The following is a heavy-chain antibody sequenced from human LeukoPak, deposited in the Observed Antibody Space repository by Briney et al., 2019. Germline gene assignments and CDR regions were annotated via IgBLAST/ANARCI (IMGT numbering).Heavy chain of an antibody. D-gene: IGHD1-26*01. CDR3: ARGAVGATSWFDA. V-gene: IGHV1-18*01. CDR2: IRAYNGNT. CDR1: GYTFSRYG. Sequence: ASVKVSCKASGYTFSRYGISWVRQAPGQGREWLGWIRAYNGNTNYAPKLQRRVTMTTDTSRSTADMELRSLRSDDTAVYYCARGAVGATSWFDAWGQGTLVTVSS. J-gene: IGHJ5*02.